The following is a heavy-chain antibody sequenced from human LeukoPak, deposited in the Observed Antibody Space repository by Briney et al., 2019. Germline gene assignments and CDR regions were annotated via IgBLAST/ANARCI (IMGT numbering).Heavy chain of an antibody. CDR2: ISSSSSYI. D-gene: IGHD5-12*01. CDR1: GFTFSSYS. Sequence: GGSLRLSCAASGFTFSSYSMNWVRQAPGKGLEWVSSISSSSSYIYYADSVKGRFTISRDNAKNSLYLQMNSLRAEDTAVYYCAREGGGCSMVATYYSDYWGQGTLVTVSS. V-gene: IGHV3-21*01. CDR3: AREGGGCSMVATYYSDY. J-gene: IGHJ4*02.